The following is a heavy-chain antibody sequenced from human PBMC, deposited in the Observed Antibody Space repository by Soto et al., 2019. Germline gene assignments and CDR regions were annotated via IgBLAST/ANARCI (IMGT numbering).Heavy chain of an antibody. Sequence: EVQLVESGGGLVKPGGSLRLSCAASGFTFSSYSMNWVRQAPGKGLEWVSSISSSNSYIYYVDSVKGRFTISRDNAKNSLYLQMNSLRAEDTAVYYCARDDWFGELLGFWCQGTLVTVSS. CDR1: GFTFSSYS. V-gene: IGHV3-21*01. CDR2: ISSSNSYI. D-gene: IGHD3-10*01. CDR3: ARDDWFGELLGF. J-gene: IGHJ4*02.